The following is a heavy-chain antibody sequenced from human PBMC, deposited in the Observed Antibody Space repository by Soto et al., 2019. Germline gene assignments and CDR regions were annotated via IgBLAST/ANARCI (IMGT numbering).Heavy chain of an antibody. CDR1: GGTFSSYS. J-gene: IGHJ4*02. D-gene: IGHD2-8*01. V-gene: IGHV1-69*13. CDR2: VIPIFGTA. Sequence: GASGKVSCKASGGTFSSYSISWVRQAPGQGLEWMGGVIPIFGTANYAQKFQARVTITADESTSTAYMELSSLRSEDTAVYYCARVAAYCTNGVCYNHFDYWGQGTLVTVSS. CDR3: ARVAAYCTNGVCYNHFDY.